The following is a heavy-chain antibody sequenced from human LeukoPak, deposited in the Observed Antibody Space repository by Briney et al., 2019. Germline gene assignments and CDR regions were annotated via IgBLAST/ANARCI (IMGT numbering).Heavy chain of an antibody. V-gene: IGHV4-39*07. CDR2: IYYRGTT. J-gene: IGHJ4*02. Sequence: PSETLSLTCTVSGGSISGSSSYWGWIRQPPGEGLEWIGNIYYRGTTYYNPSLKSRVTISVDTSKNQFSLKLSSVTAADTAVYYCAYTGDYVSKSFDYWGQGTLVTVSS. CDR3: AYTGDYVSKSFDY. CDR1: GGSISGSSSY. D-gene: IGHD4-17*01.